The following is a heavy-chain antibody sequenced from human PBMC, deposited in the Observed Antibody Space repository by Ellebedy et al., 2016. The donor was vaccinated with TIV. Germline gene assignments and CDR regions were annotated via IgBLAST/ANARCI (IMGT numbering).Heavy chain of an antibody. Sequence: GESLKISXAASGFTFSSYAMHWVRQAPGKGLEWVSVIYSGGSMFYADSVKGRFTISRDDSKNTLYLQMNSLRVEDTAVYYCARGINAPPLDAFDLWGQGTMVTVSS. CDR1: GFTFSSYA. J-gene: IGHJ3*01. D-gene: IGHD3-16*01. V-gene: IGHV3-53*01. CDR3: ARGINAPPLDAFDL. CDR2: IYSGGSM.